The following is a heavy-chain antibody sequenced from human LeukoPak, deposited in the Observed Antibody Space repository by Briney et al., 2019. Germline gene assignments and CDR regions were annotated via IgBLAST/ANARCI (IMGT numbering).Heavy chain of an antibody. CDR2: TYTSGNT. CDR3: VRDRARLFEF. D-gene: IGHD3-10*01. CDR1: GHSISNYY. Sequence: PSETLSLTCTVSGHSISNYYWSWIRQPAGKGLEWLGRTYTSGNTNYNPSLTSRLSMSVDTSKNQFSLKLSSVTAADTDVYFCVRDRARLFEFWGQGTRVTVSS. V-gene: IGHV4-4*07. J-gene: IGHJ4*02.